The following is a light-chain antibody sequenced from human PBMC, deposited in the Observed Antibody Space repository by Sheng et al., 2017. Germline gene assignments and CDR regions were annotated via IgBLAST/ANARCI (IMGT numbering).Light chain of an antibody. Sequence: YELTQPPSVSVAPGQTATLTCEGNNIGSKSLHWYQQRPGQAPVMVVHNDRDRPSGIPERFSGSNSVNTATLTITSVEAGDEADYYCQVWDSSTNHVVFGRGTTLTVL. CDR3: QVWDSSTNHVV. J-gene: IGLJ2*01. CDR1: NIGSKS. V-gene: IGLV3-21*02. CDR2: NDR.